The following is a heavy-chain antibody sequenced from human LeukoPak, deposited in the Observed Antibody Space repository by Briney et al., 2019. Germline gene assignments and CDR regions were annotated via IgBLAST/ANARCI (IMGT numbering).Heavy chain of an antibody. CDR1: GYTFTGYY. CDR3: ARDRGYSYGYYYYYGMDV. CDR2: INPNSGGT. J-gene: IGHJ6*02. Sequence: GASVKVSCKASGYTFTGYYMHWVRQAPGQWLEWMGRINPNSGGTNYAQKFQGRVTMTRDTSISTAYMELSRLRSDDTAVYYCARDRGYSYGYYYYYGMDVWGQGTTVTVSS. D-gene: IGHD5-18*01. V-gene: IGHV1-2*06.